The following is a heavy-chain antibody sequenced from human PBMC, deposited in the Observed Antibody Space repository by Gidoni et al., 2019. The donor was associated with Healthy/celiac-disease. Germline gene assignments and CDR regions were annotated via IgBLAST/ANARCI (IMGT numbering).Heavy chain of an antibody. J-gene: IGHJ6*02. CDR2: INHSGST. V-gene: IGHV4-34*01. CDR1: GGSFSGYY. D-gene: IGHD3-10*01. Sequence: QVQLQQWGAGLLKPSETLSLTCAVSGGSFSGYYWSWIRQPPGKGLEWIGEINHSGSTNYNPSLKSRVTISVDTSKNQFSLKLSSVTAADTAVYYCARVSWYYGSGRYYYGMDVWGQGTTVTVSS. CDR3: ARVSWYYGSGRYYYGMDV.